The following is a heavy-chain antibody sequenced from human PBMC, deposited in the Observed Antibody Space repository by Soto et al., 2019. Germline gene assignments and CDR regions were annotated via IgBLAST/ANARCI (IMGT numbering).Heavy chain of an antibody. V-gene: IGHV3-23*01. CDR3: AKDSTVVTWGGYFDY. CDR2: ISGSGGST. CDR1: GFTFSSYA. D-gene: IGHD2-21*02. J-gene: IGHJ4*02. Sequence: GGSLRLSCAASGFTFSSYAMSWVRQAPGKGLEWVSAISGSGGSTYYADSVKGRFTISRDNSKNTLYLQMNSLRAEDTTVYYCAKDSTVVTWGGYFDYWGQGTLVTVSS.